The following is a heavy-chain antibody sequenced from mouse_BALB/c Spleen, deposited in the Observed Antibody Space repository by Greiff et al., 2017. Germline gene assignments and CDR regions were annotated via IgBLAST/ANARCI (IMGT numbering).Heavy chain of an antibody. Sequence: VQLKESGPGLVKPSQSLSLTCTVTGYSITSDYAWNWIRQFPGNKLEWMGYISYSGSTSYNPSLKSRISITRDTSKNQFFLQLNSVTTEDTATYYCARCYYGSTYAMDYWGQGTSVTVSS. D-gene: IGHD1-1*01. CDR2: ISYSGST. J-gene: IGHJ4*01. CDR1: GYSITSDYA. CDR3: ARCYYGSTYAMDY. V-gene: IGHV3-2*02.